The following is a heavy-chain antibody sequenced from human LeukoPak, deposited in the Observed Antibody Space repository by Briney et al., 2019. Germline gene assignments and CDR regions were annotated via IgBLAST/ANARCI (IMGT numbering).Heavy chain of an antibody. CDR2: ISAYNGNT. J-gene: IGHJ4*02. D-gene: IGHD4-17*01. Sequence: ASVKVSCKASGYTFTSYGISWVRQAPGQGLEWMGWISAYNGNTNYAQKLQGRVTMTTDTSTSTAYMELRSLRSDDSAVYYCARRRGQDAYGDYYDYWGQGTLVTVSS. V-gene: IGHV1-18*01. CDR3: ARRRGQDAYGDYYDY. CDR1: GYTFTSYG.